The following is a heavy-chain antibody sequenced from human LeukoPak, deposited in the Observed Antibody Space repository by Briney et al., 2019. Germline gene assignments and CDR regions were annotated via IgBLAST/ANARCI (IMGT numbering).Heavy chain of an antibody. CDR2: IKQDGSEK. D-gene: IGHD6-19*01. J-gene: IGHJ4*02. CDR1: GFTFSSYW. CDR3: ARDHSSGWGGEDY. V-gene: IGHV3-7*01. Sequence: PGGSLRLSCAASGFTFSSYWMSWVRQAPGKGLEWVANIKQDGSEKYYVDSVKGRFTISRDNAKNSLYLQMNSLRAEDTAVYYCARDHSSGWGGEDYWGQGTLVTVSS.